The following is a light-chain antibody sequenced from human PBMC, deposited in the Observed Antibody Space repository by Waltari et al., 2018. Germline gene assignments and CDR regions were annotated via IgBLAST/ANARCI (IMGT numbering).Light chain of an antibody. CDR1: QSIGNNF. V-gene: IGKV3-20*01. CDR2: AAS. J-gene: IGKJ4*01. CDR3: EQYDGSVVT. Sequence: IVLTQSPDTLSLSPGDRATLSCRASQSIGNNFLVWYQLKPGQAPRLLISAASRRATGVPDRFSGSGSGTDFTLTISRLERDDFAVYYCEQYDGSVVTFGGGTKVEIK.